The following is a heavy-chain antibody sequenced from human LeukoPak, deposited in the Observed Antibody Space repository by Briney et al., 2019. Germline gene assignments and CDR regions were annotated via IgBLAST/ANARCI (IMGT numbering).Heavy chain of an antibody. J-gene: IGHJ6*02. CDR2: ISAYNGNT. CDR3: ARDRGYYVGDYYGMDV. Sequence: ASVKVSCKASGYTFTSYGISWVRQAPGQGLEWTGSISAYNGNTNYAQKLQGRVTMTTDTSTSTAYMELRSLRSDDTAVYYCARDRGYYVGDYYGMDVWGQGTTVTVSS. D-gene: IGHD3-10*02. V-gene: IGHV1-18*01. CDR1: GYTFTSYG.